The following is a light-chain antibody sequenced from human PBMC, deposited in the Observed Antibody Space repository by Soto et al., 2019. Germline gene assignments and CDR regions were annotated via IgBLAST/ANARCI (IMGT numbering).Light chain of an antibody. Sequence: EIVLTQSPGTLSLSPGERATLSCRASQRVTSSYLAWFQQKPGQPPRVLIHGASTRATGIPARFSGSGSGTEFTLTINSLQSEDFAVYYCQQYNNWPRTFGQGTKVDI. J-gene: IGKJ1*01. CDR2: GAS. CDR3: QQYNNWPRT. CDR1: QRVTSSY. V-gene: IGKV3-15*01.